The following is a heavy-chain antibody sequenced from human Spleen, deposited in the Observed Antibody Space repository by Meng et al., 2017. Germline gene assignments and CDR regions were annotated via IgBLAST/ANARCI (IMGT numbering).Heavy chain of an antibody. CDR3: VQGTPGRSYCDY. J-gene: IGHJ4*02. CDR1: TYAFGTYG. CDR2: FVTYRDT. V-gene: IGHV1-18*01. Sequence: QVQLVQSGAEVRMPGASVRLTCKASTYAFGTYGISWVRQAPGQGLEWMGWFVTYRDTYPAPKFQHRVTLTTDTLTNTVFMELRSLTPEDTAVYYCVQGTPGRSYCDYWGQGTLVTVSS. D-gene: IGHD3-10*01.